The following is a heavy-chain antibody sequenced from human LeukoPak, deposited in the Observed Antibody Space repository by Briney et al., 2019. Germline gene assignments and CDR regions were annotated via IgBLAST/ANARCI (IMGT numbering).Heavy chain of an antibody. J-gene: IGHJ4*02. CDR1: GFTFSSYA. CDR2: ISGSGETT. Sequence: GGYLRLSCAASGFTFSSYAVSWVRQAPGRGLVCISSISGSGETTYYADSVKGRFTSSRDNSKKTVYLQLSSLRAEDTAVYYCAKAMSSTTWGIFDYWGQGTLVTVSS. V-gene: IGHV3-23*01. D-gene: IGHD2-2*01. CDR3: AKAMSSTTWGIFDY.